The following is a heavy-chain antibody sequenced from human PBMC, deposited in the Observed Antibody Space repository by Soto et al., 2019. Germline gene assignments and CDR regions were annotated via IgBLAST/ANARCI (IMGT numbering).Heavy chain of an antibody. CDR2: IYGGGTT. D-gene: IGHD6-19*01. CDR1: GFAVRSNS. J-gene: IGHJ4*02. CDR3: VQTTGWPGFDF. Sequence: EVQLVESGGGLIQPGGSLRLSCAASGFAVRSNSMTWVRQAPGKGLGWVSVIYGGGTTYYADSVKGRFTISRDTSKNTLYLQMNSLRAEDTAVYYCVQTTGWPGFDFWGQGTLVTVSS. V-gene: IGHV3-53*01.